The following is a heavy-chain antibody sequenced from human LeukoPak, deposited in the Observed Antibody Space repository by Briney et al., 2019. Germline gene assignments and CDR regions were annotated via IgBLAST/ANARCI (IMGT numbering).Heavy chain of an antibody. J-gene: IGHJ4*02. Sequence: PGRSLRLSCAASGFTFSSYWMHWVRQAPGKGLVWVSRVKSDGSNPSYADSVKGRFTISRDNAENMLYLQMNTLGAEDTAVYYCARDIVSGSGSLDYWGQGTLVTVSS. V-gene: IGHV3-74*01. CDR3: ARDIVSGSGSLDY. CDR2: VKSDGSNP. CDR1: GFTFSSYW. D-gene: IGHD3-10*01.